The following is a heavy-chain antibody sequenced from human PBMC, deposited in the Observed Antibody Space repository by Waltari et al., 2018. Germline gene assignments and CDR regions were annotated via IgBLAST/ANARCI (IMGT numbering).Heavy chain of an antibody. J-gene: IGHJ5*02. CDR3: AKDQQRLGEGS. D-gene: IGHD6-13*01. V-gene: IGHV3-23*01. CDR2: IVSRGTNT. CDR1: GFPFSNYA. Sequence: EVQLLESGGGLVQPGGSLRLSCSASGFPFSNYAMNWVRQAPGKGLEGVSTIVSRGTNTDYADSVKGRFTISRDNSMNTLYLQMNSLRAEDTAIYYCAKDQQRLGEGSWGQGTLVTVAS.